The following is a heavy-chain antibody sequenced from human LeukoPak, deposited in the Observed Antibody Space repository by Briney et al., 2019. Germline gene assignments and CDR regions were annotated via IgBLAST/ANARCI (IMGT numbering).Heavy chain of an antibody. CDR2: IKQDGSEK. Sequence: GSLRLSCAASAFTFSSYSMNWVRQAPGKGLEWVANIKQDGSEKNYVESVKGRFTISRDNAKNSLYLQTNSLRAEDTAVYYCARAGQEWFGELGFDQWGQGTLVTVSS. V-gene: IGHV3-7*01. D-gene: IGHD3-10*01. J-gene: IGHJ4*02. CDR1: AFTFSSYS. CDR3: ARAGQEWFGELGFDQ.